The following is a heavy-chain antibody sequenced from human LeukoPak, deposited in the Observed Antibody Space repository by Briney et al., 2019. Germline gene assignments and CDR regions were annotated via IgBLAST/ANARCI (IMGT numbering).Heavy chain of an antibody. D-gene: IGHD5-24*01. CDR1: GFPFSSYW. Sequence: GGSLRLSCVASGFPFSSYWMTWVRQAPGKGLEWVANIKQDGSKKSYVDSVKGRFTISRDNAKNSLYLQMNSLRAEATAVYYYTRAGYIDEGNDYWGQGTLVTVSS. CDR2: IKQDGSKK. V-gene: IGHV3-7*04. J-gene: IGHJ4*02. CDR3: TRAGYIDEGNDY.